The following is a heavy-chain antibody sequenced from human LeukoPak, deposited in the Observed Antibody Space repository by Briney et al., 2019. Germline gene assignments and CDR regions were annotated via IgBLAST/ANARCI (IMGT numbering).Heavy chain of an antibody. V-gene: IGHV4-34*01. CDR3: ARAPAPPTPGYFDY. Sequence: SETLSLTCAVYGGSFSGYYWSWIRQPPGKGLEWIGEINHSGSTNYNPSLKSRVTISVDTSKNQFSLKLSSVTAADTAVYYCARAPAPPTPGYFDYWGQGTLVTVSS. D-gene: IGHD7-27*01. CDR1: GGSFSGYY. CDR2: INHSGST. J-gene: IGHJ4*02.